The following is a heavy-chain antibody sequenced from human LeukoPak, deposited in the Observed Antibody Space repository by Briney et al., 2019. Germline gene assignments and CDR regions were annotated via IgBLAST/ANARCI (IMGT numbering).Heavy chain of an antibody. CDR2: IYYSGST. J-gene: IGHJ4*02. D-gene: IGHD3-10*01. Sequence: PSETLSLTCTVSGGSISRYYWSWIRQPPGKGLEWIGYIYYSGSTNYNPSLKSRVTISVDTSKNQFSLKLTSVTAADTAVYYCARHLDYYGSGSYLGLWGQGTLSPSPQ. CDR1: GGSISRYY. V-gene: IGHV4-59*08. CDR3: ARHLDYYGSGSYLGL.